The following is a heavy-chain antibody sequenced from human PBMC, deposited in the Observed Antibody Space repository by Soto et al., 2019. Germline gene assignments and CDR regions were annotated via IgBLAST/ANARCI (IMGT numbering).Heavy chain of an antibody. Sequence: PGESLKISCKGSGYSFTSYWIGWVRQAPGKGLEWMGGSDPEDGETIYAQKFQGRVTMTEDTSTDTAYMELSILRSEDTAVYYCATASQLWQDSRVAYYYYYGMDVWGQGTTVTVSS. CDR3: ATASQLWQDSRVAYYYYYGMDV. J-gene: IGHJ6*02. V-gene: IGHV1-24*01. D-gene: IGHD5-18*01. CDR1: GYSFTSYW. CDR2: SDPEDGET.